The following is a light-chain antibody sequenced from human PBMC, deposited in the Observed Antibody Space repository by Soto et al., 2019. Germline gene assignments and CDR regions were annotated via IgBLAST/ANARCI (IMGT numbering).Light chain of an antibody. Sequence: QSVLTQPASVSGSPGQSITISCAGTRDDIGAYDYVSWHQQHPGNAPKLSVYEVTNRPSGVSDRFSGSKSGNTASLTISGLQAEDEADYYCNSSTNSSAVVFGGGTKVTVL. J-gene: IGLJ2*01. CDR2: EVT. CDR3: NSSTNSSAVV. CDR1: RDDIGAYDY. V-gene: IGLV2-14*01.